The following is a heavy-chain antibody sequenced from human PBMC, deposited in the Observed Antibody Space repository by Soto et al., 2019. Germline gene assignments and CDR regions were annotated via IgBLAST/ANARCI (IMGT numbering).Heavy chain of an antibody. Sequence: QLQLQESGPGLVKPSETLSLTCTVSGGSISSSGYYWGWIRQPPGKGLEWIGSIYYSGDTYFYPSLRSRVTISVDTSKNQFSLKLRSVTAADTAMYYCVRGGRYYLQETYYFDYWGQGTLVTVYS. D-gene: IGHD3-10*01. V-gene: IGHV4-39*01. J-gene: IGHJ4*02. CDR1: GGSISSSGYY. CDR2: IYYSGDT. CDR3: VRGGRYYLQETYYFDY.